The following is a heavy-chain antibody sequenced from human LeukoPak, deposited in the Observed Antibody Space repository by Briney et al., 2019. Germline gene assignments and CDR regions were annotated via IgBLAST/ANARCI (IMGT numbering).Heavy chain of an antibody. CDR3: ARHLMTTVVNPGAFDM. CDR1: GYSISSTSYY. J-gene: IGHJ3*02. V-gene: IGHV4-39*01. CDR2: IYYSGST. Sequence: PSETLSLTCTVSGYSISSTSYYWAWIRQPPGKGLEWIGSIYYSGSTWYNPSLNSRVTISVDTSRNQFSLKLSSVTAADTAVYYCARHLMTTVVNPGAFDMWGQGTMVTVSS. D-gene: IGHD4-23*01.